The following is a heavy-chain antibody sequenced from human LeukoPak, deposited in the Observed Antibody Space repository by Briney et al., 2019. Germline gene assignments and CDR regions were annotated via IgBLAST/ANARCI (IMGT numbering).Heavy chain of an antibody. Sequence: ASVKVSCKASGYTFTGYYMHWVRQAPGQGLEWMRWINPNSGGTNYAQKFQGRVTMTRDTSISTAYMELSRLRSDDTAVYYCAREGGYYDFWSGYYTGRGYNWFDPWGQGTLVTVSS. D-gene: IGHD3-3*01. CDR3: AREGGYYDFWSGYYTGRGYNWFDP. CDR1: GYTFTGYY. CDR2: INPNSGGT. J-gene: IGHJ5*02. V-gene: IGHV1-2*02.